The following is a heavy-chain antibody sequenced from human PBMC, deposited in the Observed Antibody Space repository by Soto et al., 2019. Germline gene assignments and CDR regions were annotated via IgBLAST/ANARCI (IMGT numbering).Heavy chain of an antibody. J-gene: IGHJ4*02. D-gene: IGHD3-10*01. Sequence: VGSLRLSGAASGFTFSSYAMHWVRQAPGKGLEYVSAISSNGGSTYYADSVKGRFTISRDNSKNTLYLQMGSLRAEDMAVYYCAKFGASGSYFQFDYWGPGTLVTVSS. CDR1: GFTFSSYA. CDR3: AKFGASGSYFQFDY. V-gene: IGHV3-64*02. CDR2: ISSNGGST.